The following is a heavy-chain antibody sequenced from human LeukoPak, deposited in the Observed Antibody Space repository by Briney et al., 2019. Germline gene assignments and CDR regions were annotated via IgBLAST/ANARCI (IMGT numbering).Heavy chain of an antibody. CDR2: INTNTGNP. V-gene: IGHV7-4-1*02. CDR1: GYTFTSYA. D-gene: IGHD6-13*01. CDR3: ARDLGSSWFRSGYYYYMDV. Sequence: GASVTVSSKASGYTFTSYAMNWVRQAPGQGLEWMGWINTNTGNPTYAQGFTGRFVFSLDTSVSTAYLQISSLKAEDTAVYYCARDLGSSWFRSGYYYYMDVWGKGTTVTVSS. J-gene: IGHJ6*03.